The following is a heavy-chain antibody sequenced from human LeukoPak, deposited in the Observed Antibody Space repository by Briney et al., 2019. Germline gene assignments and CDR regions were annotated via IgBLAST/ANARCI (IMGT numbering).Heavy chain of an antibody. J-gene: IGHJ6*02. V-gene: IGHV4-31*03. CDR3: ARDTASYYYGMDV. CDR1: GGSISSGGYY. Sequence: SQTLSLTCTVSGGSISSGGYYWSWIRQHPGKGLEWIGYIYYSGSTYYNPSLKSRVTISVDTSKNQFSLKLSSVTAADTAVYYCARDTASYYYGMDVWGQGTTVTVSS. CDR2: IYYSGST.